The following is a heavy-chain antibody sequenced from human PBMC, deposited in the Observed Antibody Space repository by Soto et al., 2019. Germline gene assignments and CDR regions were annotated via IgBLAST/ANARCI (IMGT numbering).Heavy chain of an antibody. Sequence: SETLSLTCTMYSQSFSDYYWNWIRQTPGKGLEWIGEIDRSGRTKYNPSLKSRVAISVDTSGNQFSLKLSSVTAADTAVYFCARTYCTTTACQAHGIDVWGQGTTVTVSS. D-gene: IGHD4-4*01. CDR2: IDRSGRT. CDR3: ARTYCTTTACQAHGIDV. V-gene: IGHV4-34*01. J-gene: IGHJ6*02. CDR1: SQSFSDYY.